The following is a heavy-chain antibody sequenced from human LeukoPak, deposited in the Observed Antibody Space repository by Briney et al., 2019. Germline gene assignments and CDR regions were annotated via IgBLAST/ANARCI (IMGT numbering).Heavy chain of an antibody. D-gene: IGHD6-13*01. Sequence: GGSLRLSCAASGFTFNNYGMPWVRQAPGKGLQWVAVIWHDGSNKGYGDSVKGRFTISRDNSKSTLFLQMDSLGVEDTAVYYCAKNAVGGSSGSHYDNWGQGTLVTVSS. CDR3: AKNAVGGSSGSHYDN. CDR2: IWHDGSNK. J-gene: IGHJ4*02. V-gene: IGHV3-33*06. CDR1: GFTFNNYG.